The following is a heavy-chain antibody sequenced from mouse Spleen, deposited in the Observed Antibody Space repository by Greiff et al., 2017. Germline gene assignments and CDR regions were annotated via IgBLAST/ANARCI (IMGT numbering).Heavy chain of an antibody. J-gene: IGHJ4*01. D-gene: IGHD4-1*02. Sequence: EVQVVESGGGLVQPGGSLKLSCAASGFTFSDYYMYWVRQTPEKRLEWVAYISNGGGSTYYPDTVKGRFTISRDNAKNTLYLQMSRLKSEDTAKDYCARTPTGKPYGMDYWGQGTSGNVSS. CDR2: ISNGGGST. CDR3: ARTPTGKPYGMDY. CDR1: GFTFSDYY. V-gene: IGHV5-12*01.